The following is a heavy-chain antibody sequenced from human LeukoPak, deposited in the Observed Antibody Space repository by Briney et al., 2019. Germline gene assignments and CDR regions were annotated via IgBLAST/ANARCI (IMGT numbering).Heavy chain of an antibody. CDR3: ARERTLLPGDSSGYFDY. Sequence: PSETLSLTCTVSGGSISSSSYYWGWIRQPPGKGLEWIGSIYYSGSTYYNPSLKSRVTISVDTSKNQFSLKLSSVTAADTAVYYCARERTLLPGDSSGYFDYWGQGTLVTVSS. CDR1: GGSISSSSYY. J-gene: IGHJ4*02. CDR2: IYYSGST. D-gene: IGHD3-22*01. V-gene: IGHV4-39*07.